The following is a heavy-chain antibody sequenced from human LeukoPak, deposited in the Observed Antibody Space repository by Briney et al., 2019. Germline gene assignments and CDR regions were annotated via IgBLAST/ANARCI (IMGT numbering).Heavy chain of an antibody. V-gene: IGHV3-48*04. CDR3: ARDHNYAFDN. D-gene: IGHD1-1*01. CDR2: IGISRGNT. J-gene: IGHJ4*02. CDR1: GFPFSDYS. Sequence: GGSLRLSCVASGFPFSDYSMNWVRQAPGKGLEWISYIGISRGNTKYADSVKGRFTISGDSAKNSLYLQMNSLRVEDTAVYFCARDHNYAFDNWGQGTLVIVSS.